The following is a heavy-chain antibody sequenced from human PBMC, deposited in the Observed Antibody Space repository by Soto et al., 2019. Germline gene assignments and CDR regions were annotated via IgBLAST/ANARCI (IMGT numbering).Heavy chain of an antibody. CDR2: THHFRGT. CDR1: GDSISGSHW. D-gene: IGHD6-13*01. Sequence: PSETLSLTCAVSGDSISGSHWWSWVRRPPGKGLEFIGETHHFRGTNHNPSLRGRVTLSLDTSKNQLSLILYSVTAADTGVYYCARYSAASGTYYFDYWGPGTLVTVSS. CDR3: ARYSAASGTYYFDY. V-gene: IGHV4-4*02. J-gene: IGHJ4*01.